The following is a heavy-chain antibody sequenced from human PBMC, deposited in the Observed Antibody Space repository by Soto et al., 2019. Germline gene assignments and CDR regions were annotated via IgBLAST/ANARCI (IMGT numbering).Heavy chain of an antibody. CDR2: INHSGST. J-gene: IGHJ4*02. CDR3: ASNRTGDY. V-gene: IGHV4-34*01. D-gene: IGHD7-27*01. Sequence: SETLSLTCAVYGGSFSGYYWSWIRQPPGKGLEWIGEINHSGSTNYNPSLKSRVTISVDTSKNQFSLKLSSVTAADTAVYYCASNRTGDYWGQGTLVTVSS. CDR1: GGSFSGYY.